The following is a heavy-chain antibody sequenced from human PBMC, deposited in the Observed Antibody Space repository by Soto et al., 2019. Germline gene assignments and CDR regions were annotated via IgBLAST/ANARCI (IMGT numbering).Heavy chain of an antibody. CDR1: GFTFSSYA. Sequence: GGSLRLSCAASGFTFSSYAMHWVRQAPGKGLEWVAVISYDGSNKYYADSVKGRFTISRDNSKNTLYLQMNSLRAEDTAVYYCARDSQALFGVVKWPDYWGQGTLVTVSS. J-gene: IGHJ4*02. CDR3: ARDSQALFGVVKWPDY. D-gene: IGHD3-3*01. CDR2: ISYDGSNK. V-gene: IGHV3-30-3*01.